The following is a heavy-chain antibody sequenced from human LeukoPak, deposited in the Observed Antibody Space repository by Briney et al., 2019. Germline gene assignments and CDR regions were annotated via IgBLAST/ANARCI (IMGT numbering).Heavy chain of an antibody. V-gene: IGHV4-39*01. CDR2: IYYSGST. D-gene: IGHD1-26*01. CDR1: GGSISSSSYY. Sequence: PSETLSLTCTVSGGSISSSSYYWGWIRQPPGKGLEWIGSIYYSGSTYYNPSLKSRVTISVDTSKNQFSLKLSSVTATDTAVYYCARQRSSVVGAAGDFWGQGTLVTVSS. J-gene: IGHJ4*02. CDR3: ARQRSSVVGAAGDF.